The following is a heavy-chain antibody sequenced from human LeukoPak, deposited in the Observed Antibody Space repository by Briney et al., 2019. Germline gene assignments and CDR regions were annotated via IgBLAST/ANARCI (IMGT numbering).Heavy chain of an antibody. CDR2: IYYSGTT. CDR1: GGSISSSSYF. J-gene: IGHJ4*02. Sequence: SETLSLTCTVSGGSISSSSYFWGWIRQPPGKGLEWLGIIYYSGTTYYNPSLKSRVTISVDTPKNQFSLKLSSVTAADTAVYYCARRSLVGELSGGVGFDYWGQGTLVTVSS. V-gene: IGHV4-39*01. CDR3: ARRSLVGELSGGVGFDY. D-gene: IGHD3-10*01.